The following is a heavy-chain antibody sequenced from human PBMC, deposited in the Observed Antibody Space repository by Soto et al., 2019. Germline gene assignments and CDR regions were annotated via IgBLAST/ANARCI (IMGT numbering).Heavy chain of an antibody. D-gene: IGHD2-2*01. Sequence: EVQLVESGGGLVQPGRSLRLSCAASGFTFDDYAMHWVRQAPGKGLEWVSGISWNSGSIGYADSVKGRFTISRDNAKNSLYLQMNRLRAEDTALYYCAKGDLSSSTSCYDYWGQGTLVTVSS. CDR2: ISWNSGSI. V-gene: IGHV3-9*01. CDR3: AKGDLSSSTSCYDY. J-gene: IGHJ4*02. CDR1: GFTFDDYA.